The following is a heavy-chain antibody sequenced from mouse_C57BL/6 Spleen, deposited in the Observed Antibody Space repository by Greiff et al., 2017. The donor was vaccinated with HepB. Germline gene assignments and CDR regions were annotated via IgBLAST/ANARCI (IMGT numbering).Heavy chain of an antibody. CDR1: GYTFTSYW. Sequence: QVQLQQPGAELVKPGASVKMSCKASGYTFTSYWITWVKQRPGQGLEWIGDIYPGSGSTNYNEKFKSKATLTVDTSSSAAYMQLSSLTSEDSAVYYCARWGIYSDYAMDYWGQGTSVTVSS. V-gene: IGHV1-55*01. CDR2: IYPGSGST. J-gene: IGHJ4*01. D-gene: IGHD2-12*01. CDR3: ARWGIYSDYAMDY.